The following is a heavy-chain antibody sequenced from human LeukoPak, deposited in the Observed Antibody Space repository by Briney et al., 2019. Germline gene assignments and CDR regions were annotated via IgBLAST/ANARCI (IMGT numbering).Heavy chain of an antibody. Sequence: SETLSLTCSVYGVSLSGYSWTWIRQPPGKGLEWLGEINHSGSTNSNPSLKSRVTISIDTSNNQFSLKLSSVTAADTAVYYCARRIDPWGQGTLVTVSS. CDR1: GVSLSGYS. CDR3: ARRIDP. V-gene: IGHV4-34*01. J-gene: IGHJ5*02. CDR2: INHSGST.